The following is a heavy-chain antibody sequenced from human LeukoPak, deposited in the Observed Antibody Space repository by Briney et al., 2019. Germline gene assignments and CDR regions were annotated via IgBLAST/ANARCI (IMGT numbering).Heavy chain of an antibody. CDR2: IYWNDDE. V-gene: IGHV2-5*01. J-gene: IGHJ4*02. D-gene: IGHD3-22*01. Sequence: SGPTLVNPTQTLTLTCTFSGFSLSTSGVGVGWIRQPPGKALEWLALIYWNDDERYSPSLKSRLTITKDTSKNQVVLTMTNMDPVDTATYYCAHSEDYYDSSALDYWGQGTLVTVSS. CDR3: AHSEDYYDSSALDY. CDR1: GFSLSTSGVG.